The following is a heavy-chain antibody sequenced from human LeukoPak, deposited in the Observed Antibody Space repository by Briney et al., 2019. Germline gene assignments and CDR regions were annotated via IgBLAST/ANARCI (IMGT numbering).Heavy chain of an antibody. CDR2: VNPNSGGT. Sequence: ASVKVSCKASGYTFTGYYMHWVRQAPGQGLEWMGWVNPNSGGTNYAQKFQGRVTMTRDTPISTAYMELSRLRSDDTAVYYCARVPIAYYGSGTVDYWGQGTLVTVSS. CDR1: GYTFTGYY. D-gene: IGHD3-10*01. V-gene: IGHV1-2*02. CDR3: ARVPIAYYGSGTVDY. J-gene: IGHJ4*02.